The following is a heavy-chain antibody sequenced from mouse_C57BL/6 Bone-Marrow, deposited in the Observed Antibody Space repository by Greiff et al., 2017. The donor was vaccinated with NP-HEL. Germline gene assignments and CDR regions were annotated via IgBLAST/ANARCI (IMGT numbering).Heavy chain of an antibody. CDR1: GFTFTDYY. V-gene: IGHV7-3*01. Sequence: VESGGGLVQPGGSLSLSCAASGFTFTDYYMSWVRQPPGKALEWLGFIRNKANGYTTEYSASVKGRFTISRDNSQSILYLQINALRAEDSATYYCARLYDYGAMDYWGQGTSVTVSS. D-gene: IGHD2-4*01. J-gene: IGHJ4*01. CDR3: ARLYDYGAMDY. CDR2: IRNKANGYTT.